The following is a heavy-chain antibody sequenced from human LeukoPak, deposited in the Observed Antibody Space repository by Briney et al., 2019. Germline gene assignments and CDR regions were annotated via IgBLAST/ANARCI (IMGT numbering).Heavy chain of an antibody. Sequence: ASVKVSCKASGYTFTSYELNWVRQATGQGLEWVGWINPNNGNTGYAQKFQGRVTKTRNTSISTAYLELSSLRSYDTAVDYCVGGMAYVIAYYYGMDVWGQGTTVTAS. V-gene: IGHV1-8*01. CDR1: GYTFTSYE. CDR3: VGGMAYVIAYYYGMDV. J-gene: IGHJ6*02. CDR2: INPNNGNT. D-gene: IGHD2-21*01.